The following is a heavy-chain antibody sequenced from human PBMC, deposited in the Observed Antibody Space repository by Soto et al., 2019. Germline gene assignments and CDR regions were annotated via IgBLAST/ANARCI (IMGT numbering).Heavy chain of an antibody. J-gene: IGHJ4*02. D-gene: IGHD1-26*01. Sequence: QVQLQESGPGLVKPSDTLSLTCAVSGYSISSSNWWGWIRQPPGKGLEWIGYIYYSGTTYYNPSLKSRVTMSVXTSKNQFSLQLTSVTAVDTAVYYCARREIQGPIDYWGQGTLVTVSS. CDR3: ARREIQGPIDY. CDR2: IYYSGTT. CDR1: GYSISSSNW. V-gene: IGHV4-28*01.